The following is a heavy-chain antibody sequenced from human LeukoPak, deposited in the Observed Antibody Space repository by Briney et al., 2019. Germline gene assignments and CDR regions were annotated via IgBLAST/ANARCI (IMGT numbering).Heavy chain of an antibody. J-gene: IGHJ4*02. CDR3: TGASWDLAFDY. CDR2: VNADGSAT. D-gene: IGHD2-2*01. CDR1: GFTFSSYW. V-gene: IGHV3-74*01. Sequence: GGSLRLSCAASGFTFSSYWMHWVRQAPGKGLVWVSRVNADGSATHYADSVKGRFTISRNNAENTVHLQMNSLRAEDTAAYYCTGASWDLAFDYWGQGILVSVSS.